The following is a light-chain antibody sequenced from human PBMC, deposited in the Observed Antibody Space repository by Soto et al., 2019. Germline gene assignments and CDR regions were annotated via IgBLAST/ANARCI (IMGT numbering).Light chain of an antibody. CDR3: MQALQTRYT. V-gene: IGKV2-28*01. Sequence: DIVMTQSPLSLSVTPGEPASISCRSSQSLVHRNGNDFLDWYLQKPGQSPQLLIYWGSIRSSGVPDRFSSSGSGTEFTLRITRVEAEDVGVYYCMQALQTRYTVSQGTKVDI. CDR2: WGS. CDR1: QSLVHRNGNDF. J-gene: IGKJ2*01.